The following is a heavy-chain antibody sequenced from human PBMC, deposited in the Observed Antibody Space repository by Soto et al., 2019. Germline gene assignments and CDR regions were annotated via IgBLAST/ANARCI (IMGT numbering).Heavy chain of an antibody. CDR3: TRDIHSNYFDY. CDR2: VWYDGSNQ. V-gene: IGHV3-33*01. Sequence: QVQLEESGGGVVQPGRSLRLSCAASGFTFSHYGMHWVRQAPGKGLEWVAVVWYDGSNQYYADSVKGRFTISRDNSKKTLYLQMNNLRAEDTAVYYCTRDIHSNYFDYWGQGTLVTVSS. J-gene: IGHJ4*02. D-gene: IGHD3-22*01. CDR1: GFTFSHYG.